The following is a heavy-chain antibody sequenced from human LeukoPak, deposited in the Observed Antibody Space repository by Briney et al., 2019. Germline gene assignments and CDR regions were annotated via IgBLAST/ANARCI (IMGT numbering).Heavy chain of an antibody. D-gene: IGHD1-26*01. V-gene: IGHV3-30-3*01. CDR2: ISYDGSNK. CDR3: ASGGTLVGATLCDY. J-gene: IGHJ4*02. Sequence: GGSLRLSCAASGVTFSSYAMHWVRQAPGKGLEWVAVISYDGSNKYYADSVKGRFTISRDNSKNTLYLQMNSLRAEDTAVYYCASGGTLVGATLCDYWGQGTLVTVSS. CDR1: GVTFSSYA.